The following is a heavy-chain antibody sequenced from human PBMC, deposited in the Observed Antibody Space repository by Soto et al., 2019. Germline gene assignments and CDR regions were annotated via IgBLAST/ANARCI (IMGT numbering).Heavy chain of an antibody. D-gene: IGHD6-6*01. Sequence: QVQLVESGGGVVQPGRSLRLSCAASGFTFSSYAMHWVRQAPGKGLEWVAVISYDGSNKYYADSVKGRFTISRDNSKNTLYLQMNSLRAEDTAVYYCARVRLGSSSNFDYWGQGTLVTVSS. CDR3: ARVRLGSSSNFDY. V-gene: IGHV3-30-3*01. CDR1: GFTFSSYA. CDR2: ISYDGSNK. J-gene: IGHJ4*02.